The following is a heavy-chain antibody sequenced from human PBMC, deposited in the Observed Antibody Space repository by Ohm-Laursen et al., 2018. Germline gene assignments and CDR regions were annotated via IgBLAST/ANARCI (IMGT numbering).Heavy chain of an antibody. CDR3: ARGTYYDFSV. CDR2: MNPNSGNT. Sequence: SEKVSCQASGYTFTSYDINWVRQATGPGLEWMGWMNPNSGNTGYAQKFPGRVTMTRNTSISTAYMELSSLRSEDTAVYYCARGTYYDFSVWGQGTTVTVSS. CDR1: GYTFTSYD. D-gene: IGHD3-3*01. V-gene: IGHV1-8*01. J-gene: IGHJ6*02.